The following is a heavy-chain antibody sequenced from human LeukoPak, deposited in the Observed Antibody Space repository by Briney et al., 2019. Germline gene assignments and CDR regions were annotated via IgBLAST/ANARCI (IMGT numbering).Heavy chain of an antibody. CDR3: AKAFYYDSSGYLPLDY. V-gene: IGHV3-30*18. CDR2: ISYDGSYK. CDR1: GFTFSSYG. J-gene: IGHJ4*02. Sequence: PGGSLRLSCAASGFTFSSYGMHWVRQAPGKGLEWVAVISYDGSYKYYADSVKGRFTISRDNSKNTLYLQMNSLRAEDTAVYYCAKAFYYDSSGYLPLDYWGQGTLVTVSS. D-gene: IGHD3-22*01.